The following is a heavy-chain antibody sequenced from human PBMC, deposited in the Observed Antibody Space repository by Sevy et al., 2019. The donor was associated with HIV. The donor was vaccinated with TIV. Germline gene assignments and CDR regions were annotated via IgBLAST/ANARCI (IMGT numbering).Heavy chain of an antibody. CDR3: AKAGVVVPAAIRTDLDY. J-gene: IGHJ4*02. CDR1: GFTFSSYA. Sequence: GGCLRLSCAASGFTFSSYAMSWVRQAPGKGLEWVSAISGSGGSTYYADSVKGRFTISRDNSKNTLYLQMNSLRAEDTAVYYCAKAGVVVPAAIRTDLDYWGQGTLVTVSS. CDR2: ISGSGGST. D-gene: IGHD2-2*02. V-gene: IGHV3-23*01.